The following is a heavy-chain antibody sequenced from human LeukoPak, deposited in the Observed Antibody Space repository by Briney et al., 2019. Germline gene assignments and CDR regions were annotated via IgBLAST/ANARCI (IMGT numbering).Heavy chain of an antibody. CDR2: INPSGSP. Sequence: PSETLSLTCAVYGDSLSRYYWTWIRQTPGKGLEWLAEINPSGSPDYNPSLKSRATISVDTSKNQFSLRLASVTAADTAVYYCARDPGNSYGSDYWGQGTLVTVSS. CDR3: ARDPGNSYGSDY. V-gene: IGHV4-34*01. CDR1: GDSLSRYY. J-gene: IGHJ4*02. D-gene: IGHD5-18*01.